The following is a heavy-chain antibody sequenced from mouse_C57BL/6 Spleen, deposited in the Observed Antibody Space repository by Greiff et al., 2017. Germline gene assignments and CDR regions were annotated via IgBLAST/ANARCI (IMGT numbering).Heavy chain of an antibody. V-gene: IGHV7-1*01. CDR1: GFTFSDFY. J-gene: IGHJ1*03. Sequence: EVMLVESGGGLVQSGRSLRLSCATSGFTFSDFYMEWVRQAPGKGLEWIAASRNKANDYTTEYSASVKGRFIVSRDTSQSILYLQMNALRAEDTAIYYCARGGGLWYFDVWGTGTTVTVSS. CDR3: ARGGGLWYFDV. CDR2: SRNKANDYTT. D-gene: IGHD3-3*01.